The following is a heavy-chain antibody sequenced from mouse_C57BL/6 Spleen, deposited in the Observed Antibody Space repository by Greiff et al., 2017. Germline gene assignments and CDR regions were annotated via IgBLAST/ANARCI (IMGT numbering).Heavy chain of an antibody. CDR1: GYSFTGYY. CDR2: INPSTGGT. CDR3: ARRGGTHYYAMDY. Sequence: VQLQQSGPELVKPGASVKISCKASGYSFTGYYMNWVKQSPEKSLEWIGEINPSTGGTTYNQKFKAKATLTVDKSSSTAYMQLKSLTSEDSAVYYCARRGGTHYYAMDYWGQGTSVTVSS. J-gene: IGHJ4*01. V-gene: IGHV1-42*01. D-gene: IGHD2-14*01.